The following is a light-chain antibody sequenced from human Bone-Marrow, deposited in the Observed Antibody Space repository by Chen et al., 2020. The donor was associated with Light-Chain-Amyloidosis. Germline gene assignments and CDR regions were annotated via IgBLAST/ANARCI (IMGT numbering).Light chain of an antibody. Sequence: QTVVTQEPSFSVSPGGTVTLTCGLNSGSVSTNSFPSWYQQTPGQAPRTLMYSTNIRSSGVPDRFSGSILGNKAALTITGAQADDAGDYYCVLYMGSGISIFGGGTKLTVL. CDR3: VLYMGSGISI. V-gene: IGLV8-61*01. CDR2: STN. J-gene: IGLJ2*01. CDR1: SGSVSTNSF.